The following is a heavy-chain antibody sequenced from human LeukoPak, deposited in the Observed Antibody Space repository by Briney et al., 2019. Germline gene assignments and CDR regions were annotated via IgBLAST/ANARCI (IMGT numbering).Heavy chain of an antibody. CDR3: ARQRGVYNWNYWSLDY. V-gene: IGHV1-8*01. CDR2: MNPNSGNT. J-gene: IGHJ4*02. CDR1: GYTFTSYD. D-gene: IGHD1-7*01. Sequence: ASVKVSCKASGYTFTSYDINWVRQATGQGLEWMGWMNPNSGNTGYAQKFQGRVTITTDESTSTAYMELSSLRSEDTAVYYCARQRGVYNWNYWSLDYWGQGTLVTVSS.